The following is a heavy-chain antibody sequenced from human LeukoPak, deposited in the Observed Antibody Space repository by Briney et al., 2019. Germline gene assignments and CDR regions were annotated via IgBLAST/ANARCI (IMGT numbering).Heavy chain of an antibody. Sequence: GGSLRLSCAASGFTFSSYGMHWVRQAPGKGLEWVAFIRYDGSNKYYADSVKGRFTISRDNSKNTLYLQMDSLRAEDTAVYYCAKDRSFGYDILTGYTPLTYPIFDYWGQGTLVTVSS. CDR3: AKDRSFGYDILTGYTPLTYPIFDY. V-gene: IGHV3-30*02. CDR1: GFTFSSYG. CDR2: IRYDGSNK. J-gene: IGHJ4*02. D-gene: IGHD3-9*01.